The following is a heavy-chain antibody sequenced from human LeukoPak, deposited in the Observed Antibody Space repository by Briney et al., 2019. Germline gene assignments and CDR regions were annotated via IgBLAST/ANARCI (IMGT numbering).Heavy chain of an antibody. Sequence: GRSLRLSCAASGFTFSSYAMHWVRQAPGKGLEWVAVISYDGSNKYYADSVKGRFTISRDNSKNTLYLQMNSLRAEDTAVYYCARRVNMVLGPHTAYYYGMDVWGQGTTVTVSS. CDR2: ISYDGSNK. CDR3: ARRVNMVLGPHTAYYYGMDV. V-gene: IGHV3-30-3*01. CDR1: GFTFSSYA. J-gene: IGHJ6*02. D-gene: IGHD3-10*01.